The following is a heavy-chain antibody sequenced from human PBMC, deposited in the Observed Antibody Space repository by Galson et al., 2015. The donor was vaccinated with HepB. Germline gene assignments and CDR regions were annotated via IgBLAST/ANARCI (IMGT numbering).Heavy chain of an antibody. CDR3: ARDRWEYYDSSGYSIPFDY. CDR1: GGTFSSYA. Sequence: SVKVSCKASGGTFSSYAISWVRQAPGQGLEWMGRIIPILGIANYAQKFQGRVTITADKSTSTAYMELSSLRSEDTAVYYCARDRWEYYDSSGYSIPFDYWGQGTLVTVSS. J-gene: IGHJ4*02. CDR2: IIPILGIA. V-gene: IGHV1-69*04. D-gene: IGHD3-22*01.